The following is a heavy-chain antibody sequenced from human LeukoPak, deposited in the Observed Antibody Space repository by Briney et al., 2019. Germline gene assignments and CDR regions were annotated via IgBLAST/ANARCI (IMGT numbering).Heavy chain of an antibody. Sequence: ASVKVSCKAPGYTFTSYYMHWVRQAPGQGLEWMGIINPSGGSTSYAQKFQGRVTMTRDMSTSTVCMELSSLRSEDTAVYYCARETYKDIVLMVYATRDNWFDPWGQGTLVTVSS. CDR2: INPSGGST. J-gene: IGHJ5*02. D-gene: IGHD2-8*01. CDR1: GYTFTSYY. V-gene: IGHV1-46*01. CDR3: ARETYKDIVLMVYATRDNWFDP.